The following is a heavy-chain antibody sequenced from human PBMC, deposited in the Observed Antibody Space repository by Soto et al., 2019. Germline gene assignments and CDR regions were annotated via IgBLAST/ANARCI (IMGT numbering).Heavy chain of an antibody. CDR2: ISYDGSNK. CDR3: ARESLLGWLFVVRSYYFDY. Sequence: GGSLRLSCAASGFTFSSYAMHWVRQAPGKGLEWVAVISYDGSNKYYADSVKGRFTISRDNSKNTLYLQMNSLRAEDTAVYYCARESLLGWLFVVRSYYFDYWGQGTLVTVSS. D-gene: IGHD3-3*01. V-gene: IGHV3-30-3*01. CDR1: GFTFSSYA. J-gene: IGHJ4*02.